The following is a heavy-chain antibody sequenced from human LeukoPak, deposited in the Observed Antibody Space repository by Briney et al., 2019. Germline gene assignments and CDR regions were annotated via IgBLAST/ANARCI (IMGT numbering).Heavy chain of an antibody. Sequence: ASVKVSCKASGYTFTSYGISWVRQAPGQGLEWMGWISAYNGNTNYAQKLQGRVTMTTDTSTSTAYMELRSLRSDDTAVYYCARFCSSTSCVYYGMDVWGQGTTVTVSS. D-gene: IGHD2-2*01. CDR1: GYTFTSYG. V-gene: IGHV1-18*01. CDR3: ARFCSSTSCVYYGMDV. J-gene: IGHJ6*02. CDR2: ISAYNGNT.